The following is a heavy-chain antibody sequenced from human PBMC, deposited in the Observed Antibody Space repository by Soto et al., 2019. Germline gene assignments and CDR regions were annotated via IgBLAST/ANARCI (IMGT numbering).Heavy chain of an antibody. D-gene: IGHD3-9*01. V-gene: IGHV3-23*01. CDR1: GFTFSGYA. CDR3: AKEPYYDILTGYPFFDY. CDR2: ISGSGGST. J-gene: IGHJ4*02. Sequence: EVQLLESGGGLVQPGGSLRLSCAASGFTFSGYAMSWVRQAPGKGLEWVSAISGSGGSTYYADSVKGRFTISRDNSKNTLYLQMNSLRAEDTAVYYCAKEPYYDILTGYPFFDYWGQGTLVTVSS.